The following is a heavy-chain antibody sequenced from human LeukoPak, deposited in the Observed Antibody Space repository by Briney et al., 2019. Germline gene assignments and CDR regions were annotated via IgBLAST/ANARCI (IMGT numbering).Heavy chain of an antibody. CDR2: INHSGST. J-gene: IGHJ4*02. CDR1: GGSFSGYY. V-gene: IGHV4-34*01. Sequence: PETLSLTCAVYGGSFSGYYWSWIRQPPGKGLEWIGEINHSGSTNYNPSLKSRVTISVDTSKNQFSLKLSSVTAADTAVYYCARGGMVRGTIDYWGQGTLVTVSS. D-gene: IGHD3-10*01. CDR3: ARGGMVRGTIDY.